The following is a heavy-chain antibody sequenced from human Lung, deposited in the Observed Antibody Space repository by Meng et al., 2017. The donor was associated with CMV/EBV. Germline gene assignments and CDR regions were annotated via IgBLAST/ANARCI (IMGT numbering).Heavy chain of an antibody. Sequence: QVQLQQWGAGLLKPSETLSLTCAVYGGSASGYYWSWTRQPPGKGLEWIGEINHSGSTNYNPSLKSRVTMSVDTSKNQFSLKLSSVTAADTAVYYGARERGAGSTQRGWFDPWGQGTMVTVSA. J-gene: IGHJ5*02. D-gene: IGHD3-10*01. CDR3: ARERGAGSTQRGWFDP. V-gene: IGHV4-34*01. CDR2: INHSGST. CDR1: GGSASGYY.